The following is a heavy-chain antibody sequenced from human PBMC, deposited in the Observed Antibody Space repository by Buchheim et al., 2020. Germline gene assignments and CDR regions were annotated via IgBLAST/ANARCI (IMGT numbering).Heavy chain of an antibody. CDR2: IYYSGST. J-gene: IGHJ6*02. CDR3: ARGDCSGGSCYLPHYYGMDV. CDR1: GGSISSYY. V-gene: IGHV4-59*01. Sequence: QVQLQESGPGLVKPSETLSLTCTVSGGSISSYYWSWIRQPPGKGLDWIGYIYYSGSTNYNPSLKSRATISVDTSKNQFSLKLSSVTAADTAVYYCARGDCSGGSCYLPHYYGMDVWGQGTT. D-gene: IGHD2-15*01.